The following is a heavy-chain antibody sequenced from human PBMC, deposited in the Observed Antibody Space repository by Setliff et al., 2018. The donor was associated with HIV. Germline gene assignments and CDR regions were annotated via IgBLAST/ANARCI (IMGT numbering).Heavy chain of an antibody. J-gene: IGHJ5*02. Sequence: ASVKVSCKASGYTFTGYYLHWVRQAPGQGLEWVGWINPNSGGTNYAQNFLGRVTMTRDTSINTAYMELTSLTSDDTAVHYCARDIGITTTGKGWFEPWGQGTQVTVSS. V-gene: IGHV1-2*02. CDR3: ARDIGITTTGKGWFEP. CDR2: INPNSGGT. D-gene: IGHD1-1*01. CDR1: GYTFTGYY.